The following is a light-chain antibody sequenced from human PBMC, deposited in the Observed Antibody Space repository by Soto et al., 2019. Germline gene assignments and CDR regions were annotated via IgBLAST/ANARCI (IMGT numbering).Light chain of an antibody. Sequence: QSALTQPPSASGSPGQSVTISCTGTSSDVGAYKHVSWYQQHPGKAPKLMIYEGTKRPSGVPDRFSGSKSGNTASLTVSGLQAEDEADYYCSSYVGNDIWVFGGGTKLTVL. CDR2: EGT. J-gene: IGLJ3*02. CDR1: SSDVGAYKH. CDR3: SSYVGNDIWV. V-gene: IGLV2-8*01.